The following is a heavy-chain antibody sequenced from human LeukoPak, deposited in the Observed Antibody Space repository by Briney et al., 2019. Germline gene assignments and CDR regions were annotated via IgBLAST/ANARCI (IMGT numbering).Heavy chain of an antibody. CDR3: ARRAHDYIWGSNSYDVFDL. J-gene: IGHJ3*01. CDR1: GLTFSSYG. D-gene: IGHD3-16*01. Sequence: GGSLRLSCAASGLTFSSYGMSWVRQAPGRGLEWVSAISTTGGTTYYADSVRGRFTISRDNSRNTLYLQMNSLRAEDTAIYYCARRAHDYIWGSNSYDVFDLWGQGTMVTVSS. CDR2: ISTTGGTT. V-gene: IGHV3-23*01.